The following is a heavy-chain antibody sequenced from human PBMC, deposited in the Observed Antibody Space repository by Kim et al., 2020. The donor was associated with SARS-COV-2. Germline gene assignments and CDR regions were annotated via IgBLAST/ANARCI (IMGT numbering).Heavy chain of an antibody. CDR1: GGTFSSYA. J-gene: IGHJ4*02. Sequence: SVKVSCKASGGTFSSYAISWVRQAPGQGLEWMGGIIPIFGTANYAQKFQGRVTITADKSTSTAYMELSSLRSEDTAVYYCARVGQQLVPSYFDYWGQGTLVTVSS. CDR2: IIPIFGTA. CDR3: ARVGQQLVPSYFDY. D-gene: IGHD6-13*01. V-gene: IGHV1-69*06.